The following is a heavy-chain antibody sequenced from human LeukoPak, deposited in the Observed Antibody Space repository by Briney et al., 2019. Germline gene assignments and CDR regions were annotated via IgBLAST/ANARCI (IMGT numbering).Heavy chain of an antibody. CDR2: INPSGGST. CDR3: ARPARGYSGYDLEDY. J-gene: IGHJ4*02. D-gene: IGHD5-12*01. Sequence: ASVKVSCKASGYTFTSYYMHWVRQAPGQGLEWMGIINPSGGSTSYAQKFQGRVTMTRDMSTSTVYMELSSLRSEDTAVYYCARPARGYSGYDLEDYWGQGTLVTVSS. V-gene: IGHV1-46*01. CDR1: GYTFTSYY.